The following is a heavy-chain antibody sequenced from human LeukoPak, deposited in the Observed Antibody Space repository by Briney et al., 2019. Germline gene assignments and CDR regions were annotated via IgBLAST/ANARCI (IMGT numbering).Heavy chain of an antibody. CDR1: GNYL. CDR3: ASYSSDSSGFYFFDQ. J-gene: IGHJ4*02. Sequence: PGGSLRLSCAASGNYLMSWVRQAPGKGLEWVANIKQDGSEKYYVDSVKGRFTISRDNAKNSLCLQMNSLRVEDTAFYYCASYSSDSSGFYFFDQWGQGTLVTVSS. D-gene: IGHD3-22*01. CDR2: IKQDGSEK. V-gene: IGHV3-7*03.